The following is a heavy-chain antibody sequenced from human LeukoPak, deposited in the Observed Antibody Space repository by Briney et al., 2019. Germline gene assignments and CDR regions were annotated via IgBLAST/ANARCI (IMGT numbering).Heavy chain of an antibody. V-gene: IGHV3-73*01. D-gene: IGHD3-10*01. J-gene: IGHJ4*02. Sequence: GGSLRLSCAASGFTFSGSAMHWVRQASGKGLEWVGRIRSKANSYATAYAASVKGRSTISRDDSKNTAYLQMNSLKTEDTAVYYCTRRGSGFGELFVDYWGQGTLVTVSS. CDR2: IRSKANSYAT. CDR3: TRRGSGFGELFVDY. CDR1: GFTFSGSA.